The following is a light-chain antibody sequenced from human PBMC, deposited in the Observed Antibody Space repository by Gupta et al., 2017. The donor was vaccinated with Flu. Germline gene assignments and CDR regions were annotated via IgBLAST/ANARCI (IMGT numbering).Light chain of an antibody. V-gene: IGLV1-51*01. CDR1: TSNIGNYY. CDR2: END. Sequence: KYTTNCSGRTSNIGNYYVSWYQQFPGTATKLIIYENDKRLSGTPDRFLVSKSGTSATVDIAGLQTGDEAEYYCGSWDNGLSVGVFGGGTMVTVL. CDR3: GSWDNGLSVGV. J-gene: IGLJ1*01.